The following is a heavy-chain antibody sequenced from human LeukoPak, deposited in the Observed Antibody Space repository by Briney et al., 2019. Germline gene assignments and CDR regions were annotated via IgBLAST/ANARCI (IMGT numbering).Heavy chain of an antibody. CDR2: ISGSGGST. CDR1: GFTFSSYA. CDR3: ASSTMIVVVIPLGY. D-gene: IGHD3-22*01. V-gene: IGHV3-23*01. Sequence: GGSLRLSCAASGFTFSSYAMNWVRQAPGKGLEWVSGISGSGGSTYYAGSVKGRFTISRDNSKNTLYVQMNSLRAEDTAVYYCASSTMIVVVIPLGYWGQGTLVTVSS. J-gene: IGHJ4*02.